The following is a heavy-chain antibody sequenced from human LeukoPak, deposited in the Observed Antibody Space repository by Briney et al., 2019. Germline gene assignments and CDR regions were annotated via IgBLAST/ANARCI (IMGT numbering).Heavy chain of an antibody. CDR1: GYTFTSYG. Sequence: ASVKVSCKASGYTFTSYGISWVRQAPGQGLEWMGWISAYNGNTNYAQKLQGRVTMTTDTSTSTAYMELSSLRSEDTAVYYCARGQCGGGSCYSAYYYYYMDVWGKGTTVTISS. J-gene: IGHJ6*03. CDR3: ARGQCGGGSCYSAYYYYYMDV. V-gene: IGHV1-18*01. CDR2: ISAYNGNT. D-gene: IGHD2-15*01.